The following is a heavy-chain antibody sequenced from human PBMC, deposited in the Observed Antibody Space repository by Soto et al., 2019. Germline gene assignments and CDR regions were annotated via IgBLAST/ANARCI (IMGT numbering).Heavy chain of an antibody. J-gene: IGHJ4*02. D-gene: IGHD3-22*01. Sequence: QITLKESGPTLVKPTQTLTLTCTFSGFSLSTSGVGVGWIRQPPGKALEWLALIYWDDDKRYSPSLKSRLTITKDTSKNKVVLTMTNMDPVDTATYYCAHTYYYDSSGYFPYFDYWGQGTLVTVSS. CDR3: AHTYYYDSSGYFPYFDY. CDR2: IYWDDDK. CDR1: GFSLSTSGVG. V-gene: IGHV2-5*02.